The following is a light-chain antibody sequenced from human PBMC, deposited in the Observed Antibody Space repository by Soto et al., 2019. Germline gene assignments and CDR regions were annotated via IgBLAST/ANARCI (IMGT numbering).Light chain of an antibody. V-gene: IGKV3-20*01. Sequence: EIVLTQSPGTLSLSPGERATLSCRASQTVSSSYLAWFQQKPGQAPRLLIYGASYRATGIPDRFSGSGSGTDFTLTISRLEPEDVAVYYCQQYGTSPPLTFGAGTRVEV. CDR2: GAS. CDR3: QQYGTSPPLT. J-gene: IGKJ4*01. CDR1: QTVSSSY.